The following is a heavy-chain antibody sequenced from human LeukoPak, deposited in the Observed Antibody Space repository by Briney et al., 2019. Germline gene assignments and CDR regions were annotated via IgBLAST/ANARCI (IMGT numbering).Heavy chain of an antibody. CDR1: GFTFSSYW. D-gene: IGHD3-3*01. CDR3: ARDWYYDFWSGYPN. Sequence: PGGSLRLSCAASGFTFSSYWMSWVRQAPGKGLEWVANIKQDGSEKYYVDSVKGRFTISRDNAKNSLYLQMNSLRAEGTAVYYCARDWYYDFWSGYPNWGQGTLVTVSS. V-gene: IGHV3-7*03. CDR2: IKQDGSEK. J-gene: IGHJ4*02.